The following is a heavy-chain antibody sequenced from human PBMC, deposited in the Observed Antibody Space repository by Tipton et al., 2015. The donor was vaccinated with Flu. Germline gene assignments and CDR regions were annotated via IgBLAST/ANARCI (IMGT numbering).Heavy chain of an antibody. D-gene: IGHD4-17*01. Sequence: TLSLTCTVSGDSISSYYWSWIRQPAGKGLEWIGRIYTSGSTNYNPSLKSRVTMSVDTSKNQFSLKLSSVTAADTAVYYCARGRYGDYQDYYYYYMDVWGKGTTVTVSS. CDR1: GDSISSYY. CDR2: IYTSGST. V-gene: IGHV4-4*07. J-gene: IGHJ6*03. CDR3: ARGRYGDYQDYYYYYMDV.